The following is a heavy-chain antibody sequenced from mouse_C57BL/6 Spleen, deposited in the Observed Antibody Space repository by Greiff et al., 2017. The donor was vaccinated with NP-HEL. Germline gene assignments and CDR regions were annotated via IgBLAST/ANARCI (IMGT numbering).Heavy chain of an antibody. V-gene: IGHV1-76*01. CDR3: ARGGPY. J-gene: IGHJ3*01. Sequence: QVQLQQSGAELVRPGASVKLSCKASGYTFTDYYINWVKQRPGQGLEWIARIYPGSGNTYYNEKFKGKATLTAEKSSSTAYMQLSSLTSEDSAVYFCARGGPYWGQGTLVTVSA. CDR2: IYPGSGNT. CDR1: GYTFTDYY. D-gene: IGHD1-1*02.